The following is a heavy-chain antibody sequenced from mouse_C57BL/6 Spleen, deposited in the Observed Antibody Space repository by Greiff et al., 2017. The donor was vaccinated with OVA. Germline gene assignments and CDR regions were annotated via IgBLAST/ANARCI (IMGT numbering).Heavy chain of an antibody. J-gene: IGHJ2*01. D-gene: IGHD1-1*01. V-gene: IGHV1-7*01. CDR3: ARWYYGSSYEGYYFDY. Sequence: VQLQQSGAELAKPGASVKLSCKASGYTFTSYWMHWVKQRPGQGLEWIGYINPSSGYTKYNQKFKDKATLTADKSSSTAYMQLSSLTYEDSAVYYCARWYYGSSYEGYYFDYWGQGTTLTVSS. CDR1: GYTFTSYW. CDR2: INPSSGYT.